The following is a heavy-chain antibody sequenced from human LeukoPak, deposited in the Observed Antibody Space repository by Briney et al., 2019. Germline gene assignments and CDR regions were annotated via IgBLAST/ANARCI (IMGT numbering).Heavy chain of an antibody. J-gene: IGHJ3*02. CDR2: IRYDGSNK. CDR3: AREFCSSTSCYFIAFDI. V-gene: IGHV3-30*02. D-gene: IGHD2-2*01. CDR1: GFTFSSYG. Sequence: PGGSLRLSCAASGFTFSSYGMHWVRQAPGKGLEWVAFIRYDGSNKYYADSVKGRFTISRDNAKNSLYLQMNSLRAEDTAVYYCAREFCSSTSCYFIAFDIWGQGTMVTVSS.